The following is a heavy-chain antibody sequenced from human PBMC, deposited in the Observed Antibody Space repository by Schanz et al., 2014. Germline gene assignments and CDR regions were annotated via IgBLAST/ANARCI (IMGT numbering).Heavy chain of an antibody. J-gene: IGHJ4*02. CDR1: GFSLDIFA. Sequence: EAHLLESGGGLVEPGGSLRLSCATSGFSLDIFAVSWVRQAPGKGLEYVSAISHDGYSTYYADSVKGRFTISRDNSKNSLYLQMNSLRAEDTAVYYCARIGGSVFDYWAQGTLVTVSS. CDR2: ISHDGYST. D-gene: IGHD3-10*01. V-gene: IGHV3-23*01. CDR3: ARIGGSVFDY.